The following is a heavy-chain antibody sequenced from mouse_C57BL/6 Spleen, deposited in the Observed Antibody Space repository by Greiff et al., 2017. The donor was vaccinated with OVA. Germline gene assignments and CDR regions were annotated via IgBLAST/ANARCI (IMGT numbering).Heavy chain of an antibody. D-gene: IGHD1-1*01. CDR2: INPNYGTT. J-gene: IGHJ4*01. V-gene: IGHV1-39*01. CDR1: GYSFTDYN. CDR3: ARRHYYGSRDGYYAMDY. Sequence: EVQLQESGPELVKPGASVKISCKASGYSFTDYNMNWVKQSNGKSLEWIGVINPNYGTTSYNQKFKGKATLTVDQSSSTAYMQLNSLTSEDSAVYYCARRHYYGSRDGYYAMDYWGQGTSVTVSS.